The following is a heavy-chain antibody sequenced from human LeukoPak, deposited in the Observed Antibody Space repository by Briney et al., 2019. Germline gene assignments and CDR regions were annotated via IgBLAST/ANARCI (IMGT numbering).Heavy chain of an antibody. D-gene: IGHD2-2*01. Sequence: GGSLRLSCAASGFTFSTYWMHWVRQAPGKGLVWVSRINPDGTTTSYADSVKGRFTISRDNSKNTLYLQMNSLRAEDTAVYYCARDRGGVVVPAAMPYYYFDYWGQGTLVTVSS. CDR2: INPDGTTT. CDR1: GFTFSTYW. V-gene: IGHV3-74*01. J-gene: IGHJ4*02. CDR3: ARDRGGVVVPAAMPYYYFDY.